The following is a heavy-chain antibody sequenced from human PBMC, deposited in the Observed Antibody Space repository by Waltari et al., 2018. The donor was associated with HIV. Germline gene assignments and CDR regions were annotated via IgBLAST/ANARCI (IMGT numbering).Heavy chain of an antibody. J-gene: IGHJ4*02. CDR3: TKGTTHDN. D-gene: IGHD1-1*01. CDR1: GFNFNNYW. Sequence: EVRLVESGGGLVQPGGSLRLSCAVSGFNFNNYWMTWVRQAPGKGRGGVANIKQEGSQKHYVDSAKGRLTISRDNAKNSVFLQMNDLREDDTATYYCTKGTTHDNWGQGTLVTVSS. V-gene: IGHV3-7*01. CDR2: IKQEGSQK.